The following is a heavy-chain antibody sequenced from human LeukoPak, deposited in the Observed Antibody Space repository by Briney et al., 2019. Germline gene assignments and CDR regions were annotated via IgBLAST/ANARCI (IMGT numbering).Heavy chain of an antibody. CDR1: GFTFSSYA. D-gene: IGHD3-10*01. CDR2: FSVSGGST. J-gene: IGHJ4*02. Sequence: GGSLSLSGAASGFTFSSYALTWFGQPPGKGLEGSPAFSVSGGSTYYADSVKGRFTISRDNSKNTLYLQMNSLRAEDTAVYYCAKGRVTYYYGSGSYDPDYWGQGTLVTVSS. V-gene: IGHV3-23*01. CDR3: AKGRVTYYYGSGSYDPDY.